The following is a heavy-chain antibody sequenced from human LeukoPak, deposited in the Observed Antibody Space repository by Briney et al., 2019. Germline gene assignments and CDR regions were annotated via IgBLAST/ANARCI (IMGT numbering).Heavy chain of an antibody. CDR1: GFTFSSYY. V-gene: IGHV3-21*01. Sequence: GGSLRLSCAASGFTFSSYYVSWVRQTPGRGLEWVSSISSSTSYMFYADSVRGRFTISRDNTKNSLYLQMNSLRAEDTAVYYCARDRGSGWHTFDYWGQGTLVTVSS. CDR2: ISSSTSYM. CDR3: ARDRGSGWHTFDY. J-gene: IGHJ4*02. D-gene: IGHD6-19*01.